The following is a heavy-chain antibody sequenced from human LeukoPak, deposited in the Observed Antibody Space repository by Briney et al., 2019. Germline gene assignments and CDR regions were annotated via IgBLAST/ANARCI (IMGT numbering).Heavy chain of an antibody. CDR1: GGSISSSIYY. CDR2: IYYSGST. J-gene: IGHJ4*02. CDR3: AGYYGDYGRYFDY. Sequence: PSETLSLTCTVSGGSISSSIYYWGWIRQPPGKGLGGIGNIYYSGSTYYNPSLKTRVTISVDTSKNQFSLKLSSVTAADTAVYYCAGYYGDYGRYFDYWGQGTLVTVSS. V-gene: IGHV4-39*01. D-gene: IGHD4-17*01.